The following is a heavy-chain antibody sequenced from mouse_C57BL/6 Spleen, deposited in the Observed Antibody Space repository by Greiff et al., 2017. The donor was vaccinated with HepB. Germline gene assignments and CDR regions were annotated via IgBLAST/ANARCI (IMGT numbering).Heavy chain of an antibody. CDR2: ISSGGDYI. J-gene: IGHJ4*01. Sequence: EVKLMESGEGLVKPGGSLKLSCAASGFTFSSYAMSWVRQTPEKRLEWVAYISSGGDYIYYADTVKGRFTISRDNARNTLYLQMSSLKSEDTAMYYCTREGIYYYDAMDYWGQGTSVTVSS. V-gene: IGHV5-9-1*02. CDR1: GFTFSSYA. CDR3: TREGIYYYDAMDY. D-gene: IGHD1-1*01.